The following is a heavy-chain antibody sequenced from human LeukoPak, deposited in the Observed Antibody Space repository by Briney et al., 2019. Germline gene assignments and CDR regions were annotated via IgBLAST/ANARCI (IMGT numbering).Heavy chain of an antibody. CDR2: IRGIGGST. Sequence: PGGSLRLSCAASGFTFSSHAMGWVRHAHGDGMEWDSAIRGIGGSTTYGDSGKGRRIISTDTSKHTPYMRMNSLRTEETAVYYCAKAPSRNSGSYYFDSWGQGTLVTASS. CDR3: AKAPSRNSGSYYFDS. V-gene: IGHV3-23*01. D-gene: IGHD1-26*01. CDR1: GFTFSSHA. J-gene: IGHJ4*02.